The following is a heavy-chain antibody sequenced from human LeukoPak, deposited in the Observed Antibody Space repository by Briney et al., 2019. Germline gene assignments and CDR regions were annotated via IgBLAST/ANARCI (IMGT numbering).Heavy chain of an antibody. CDR3: AHRRWFGELWSFDY. CDR1: GFSLSTSGVG. Sequence: SGPTLVKPTQTLTLTCTFSGFSLSTSGVGVGWIRQPPGKALEWLALIYWNDDKRYSPSLKSRLTTTKDTSKNQVVLTMTNMDPVDTATYYCAHRRWFGELWSFDYWGQGTLVTVSS. CDR2: IYWNDDK. D-gene: IGHD3-10*01. J-gene: IGHJ4*02. V-gene: IGHV2-5*01.